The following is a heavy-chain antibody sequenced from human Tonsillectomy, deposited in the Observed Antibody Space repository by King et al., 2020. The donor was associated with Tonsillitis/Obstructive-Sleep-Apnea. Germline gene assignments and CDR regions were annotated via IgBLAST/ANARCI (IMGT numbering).Heavy chain of an antibody. J-gene: IGHJ4*02. CDR3: ARSHSSYGFDY. CDR1: GGSISSNTYY. Sequence: QLQESGPGLVKPSETLSLTCTVSGGSISSNTYYWGWIRQPPGKGLEWIGNIYYSGSTYYNPSLKSRVTISVDTSKNQFSLKLCSVTAADTAVYYCARSHSSYGFDYWGQGTLVTVSS. D-gene: IGHD5-18*01. CDR2: IYYSGST. V-gene: IGHV4-39*01.